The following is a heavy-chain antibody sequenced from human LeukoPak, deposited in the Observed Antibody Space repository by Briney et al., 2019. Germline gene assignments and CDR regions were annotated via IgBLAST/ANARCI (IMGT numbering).Heavy chain of an antibody. CDR3: ARDRGSVSSSWYDPWFDP. CDR1: GGTFSSYA. V-gene: IGHV1-69*04. J-gene: IGHJ5*02. Sequence: SVKVSRKASGGTFSSYAISWVRQAPGQGLEWMGRIIPILGIANYPQKFQGRVTITADKSTSTAYMELGSLGSDDTAVYYCARDRGSVSSSWYDPWFDPWGQGTLVTVSS. D-gene: IGHD6-13*01. CDR2: IIPILGIA.